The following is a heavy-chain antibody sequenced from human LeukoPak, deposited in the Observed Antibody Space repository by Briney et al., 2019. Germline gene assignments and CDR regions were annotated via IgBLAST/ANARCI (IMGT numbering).Heavy chain of an antibody. J-gene: IGHJ4*02. Sequence: SETLSLTCSVSGYSISSGYWGWIRQPPGKGLEWIATKYHSGSTYYNPSLKSRVTLSLDTSKNQISLNLSYVTAADTAVYYCARGPTVTYYYGSGSNDFDYWGQGTLVTVSS. CDR2: KYHSGST. CDR3: ARGPTVTYYYGSGSNDFDY. V-gene: IGHV4-38-2*02. CDR1: GYSISSGY. D-gene: IGHD3-10*01.